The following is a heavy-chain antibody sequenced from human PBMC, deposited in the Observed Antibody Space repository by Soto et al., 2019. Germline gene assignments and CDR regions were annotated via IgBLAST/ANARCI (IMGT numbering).Heavy chain of an antibody. D-gene: IGHD3-10*01. J-gene: IGHJ4*02. Sequence: QVQLVESGGGVVQPGRSLRLSCAASGFTFSSYGMHWVRQAPGKGLEWVAVISYDGSNKYYADSVKGRFTISRDNSKNTLYLQMNSLRAEDTAVYYCAKDDAYGSGWVYWGQGTLVTVSS. CDR1: GFTFSSYG. V-gene: IGHV3-30*18. CDR2: ISYDGSNK. CDR3: AKDDAYGSGWVY.